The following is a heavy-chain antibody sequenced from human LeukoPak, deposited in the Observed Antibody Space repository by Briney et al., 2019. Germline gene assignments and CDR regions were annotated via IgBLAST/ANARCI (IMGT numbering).Heavy chain of an antibody. V-gene: IGHV1-2*04. J-gene: IGHJ3*02. D-gene: IGHD6-19*01. Sequence: GASVKVSCKASGYTFTGYYMHWVRQAPGQGLEWMGWINPNSGGTNYAQKFQGWVTMTRDTSISTAYMELSRLRSDDTAVYYCARVAEGAVAGTAAFDIWGQGTMVTVSS. CDR1: GYTFTGYY. CDR2: INPNSGGT. CDR3: ARVAEGAVAGTAAFDI.